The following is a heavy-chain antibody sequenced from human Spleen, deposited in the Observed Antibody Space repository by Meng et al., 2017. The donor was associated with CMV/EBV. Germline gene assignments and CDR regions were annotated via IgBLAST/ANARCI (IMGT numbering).Heavy chain of an antibody. CDR1: GFTFSDYG. D-gene: IGHD2/OR15-2a*01. CDR2: IWYDGTEK. Sequence: GGSLRLSCAASGFTFSDYGMHWVRQAPGKGLEWVAVIWYDGTEKYYADSVKGRFTISRDNSKNTLYLQMNSLRAEDTAVYYCAKGESFDVWGQGTTVTVSS. V-gene: IGHV3-33*06. J-gene: IGHJ6*02. CDR3: AKGESFDV.